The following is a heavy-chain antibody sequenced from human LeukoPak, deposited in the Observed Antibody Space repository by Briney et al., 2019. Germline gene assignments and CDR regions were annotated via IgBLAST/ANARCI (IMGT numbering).Heavy chain of an antibody. Sequence: SETLSLTCTVSGGSISSNYWSWIRQSPGKGLEWIGYIHYSGSTNYNPSLKSRVTISVDTSKNQFSLKLSSVTAADTAVYYCARVRGYDFWSGYPDAFDIWGQGTMVTVSS. J-gene: IGHJ3*02. CDR3: ARVRGYDFWSGYPDAFDI. V-gene: IGHV4-59*01. CDR2: IHYSGST. CDR1: GGSISSNY. D-gene: IGHD3-3*01.